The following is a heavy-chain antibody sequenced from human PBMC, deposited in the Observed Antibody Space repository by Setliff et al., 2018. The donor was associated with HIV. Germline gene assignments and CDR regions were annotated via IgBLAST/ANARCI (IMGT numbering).Heavy chain of an antibody. J-gene: IGHJ5*02. CDR2: IHYKGNI. CDR1: GDSIISGDYY. D-gene: IGHD2-15*01. V-gene: IGHV4-30-4*08. Sequence: PSETLSLTCTVSGDSIISGDYYWSWIRQSPGKGLEWIGHIHYKGNIDYNASLKSRLAISSDTSNNQFSLNLSSVIAADTAIYFCARFTVVVFGSVEPSWFDPWGQGILVTVSS. CDR3: ARFTVVVFGSVEPSWFDP.